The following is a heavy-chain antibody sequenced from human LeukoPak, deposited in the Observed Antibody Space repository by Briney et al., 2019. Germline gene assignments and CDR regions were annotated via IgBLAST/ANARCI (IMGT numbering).Heavy chain of an antibody. V-gene: IGHV3-7*05. D-gene: IGHD4-23*01. J-gene: IGHJ6*02. CDR1: GFTFSSYW. Sequence: GGSLRLSCAASGFTFSSYWMSWVRQAPGKGLEWVANINQDGSEKYYVDSVKGRFTISRDNAKNSLYLQMNSLRAEDTAVYYCARRAVVPSANYYYYGMDVWGQGTKVTVSS. CDR3: ARRAVVPSANYYYYGMDV. CDR2: INQDGSEK.